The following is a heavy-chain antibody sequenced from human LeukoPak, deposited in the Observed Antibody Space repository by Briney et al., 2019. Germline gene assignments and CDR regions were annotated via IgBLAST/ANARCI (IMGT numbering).Heavy chain of an antibody. CDR1: GFTVSSNY. J-gene: IGHJ4*02. D-gene: IGHD3-22*01. CDR2: IYSGGST. CDR3: GRDVSDTVVVITHNFDF. Sequence: GGSLRLSCAASGFTVSSNYMSWVRQAPGKGLEWVSVIYSGGSTYYADSVKGRFTISRDNSKNTLFLQMSSPRVEDTAVYYCGRDVSDTVVVITHNFDFWGQGTLVTVSS. V-gene: IGHV3-66*02.